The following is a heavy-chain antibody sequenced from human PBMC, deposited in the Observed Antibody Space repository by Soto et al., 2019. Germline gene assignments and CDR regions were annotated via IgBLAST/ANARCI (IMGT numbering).Heavy chain of an antibody. Sequence: QVQLVESGGGVVQPGRSLRLSCAASGFTFSSYGMHWVRQAPGKGLEWVAVISYDGSNKYYADSVKGRFTISRDNSKNRLYRQMNSLRAEDTAVYYCATDDDTAMVPFDYWGQGTLVTVSS. CDR2: ISYDGSNK. CDR3: ATDDDTAMVPFDY. CDR1: GFTFSSYG. J-gene: IGHJ4*02. V-gene: IGHV3-30*03. D-gene: IGHD5-18*01.